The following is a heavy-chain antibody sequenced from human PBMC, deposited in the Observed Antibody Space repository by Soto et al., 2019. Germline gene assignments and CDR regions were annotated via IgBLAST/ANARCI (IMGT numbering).Heavy chain of an antibody. Sequence: LRLSCVASGFIFSSYEMNWVRQAPGKGLEWISYISQGSTTIYYADSVKGRFTISRDNAKNSLFLQMSGLRVEDTATYYCARHRSPSPDYWGQGTLVTISS. CDR1: GFIFSSYE. V-gene: IGHV3-48*03. J-gene: IGHJ4*02. CDR2: ISQGSTTI. CDR3: ARHRSPSPDY.